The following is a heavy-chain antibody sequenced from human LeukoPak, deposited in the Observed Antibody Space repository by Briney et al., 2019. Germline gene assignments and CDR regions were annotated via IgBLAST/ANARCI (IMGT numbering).Heavy chain of an antibody. CDR1: GFTFSSYS. J-gene: IGHJ1*01. CDR3: AKEIYGDSTGGRFQH. Sequence: GGSLRLSCAASGFTFSSYSMNWVRQAPGKGLEWVSSISSSSSYIYYADSVKGRFTISRDNAKNSLYLQMNSLRAEDTAVYYCAKEIYGDSTGGRFQHWGQGTLVTVSS. CDR2: ISSSSSYI. D-gene: IGHD4-17*01. V-gene: IGHV3-21*04.